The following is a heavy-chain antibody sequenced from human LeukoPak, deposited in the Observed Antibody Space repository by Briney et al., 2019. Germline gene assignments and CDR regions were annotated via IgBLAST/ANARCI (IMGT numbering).Heavy chain of an antibody. Sequence: PSETLSLTCAVYGGSFSGYYWSWIRQPPGKGLEWIGEINHSGSTNYNPSLKSRVTISVDTSKNQFSLKLSSVTAADTAVYYCARGVGYYGSGGYYKKGFFDYWGQGTLVTVSS. D-gene: IGHD3-10*01. V-gene: IGHV4-34*01. J-gene: IGHJ4*02. CDR1: GGSFSGYY. CDR2: INHSGST. CDR3: ARGVGYYGSGGYYKKGFFDY.